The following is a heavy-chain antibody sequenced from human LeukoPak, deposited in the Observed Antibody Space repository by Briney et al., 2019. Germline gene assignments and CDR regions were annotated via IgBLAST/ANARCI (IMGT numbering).Heavy chain of an antibody. Sequence: GASVKVSCKASGGTFSSYAINWVRQAPGQGLEWMGGIIPIFDTTNYAQNFQGRVTITADKSTNTAYMELSSLRSEDTAVYYCARAIRGSKIASRYCFYYMDIWGKGTTVTVSS. J-gene: IGHJ6*03. D-gene: IGHD3-10*01. CDR3: ARAIRGSKIASRYCFYYMDI. CDR1: GGTFSSYA. V-gene: IGHV1-69*06. CDR2: IIPIFDTT.